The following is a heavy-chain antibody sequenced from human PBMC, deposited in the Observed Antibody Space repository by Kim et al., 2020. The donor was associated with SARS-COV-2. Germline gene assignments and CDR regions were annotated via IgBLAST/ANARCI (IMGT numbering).Heavy chain of an antibody. D-gene: IGHD5-18*01. J-gene: IGHJ3*02. CDR2: ISSSSSYI. V-gene: IGHV3-21*01. Sequence: GGSLRLSCAASGFTFSSYSMNWVRQAPGKGLEWVSSISSSSSYIYYADSVKGRFTISRDNAKNSLYLQMNSLRAEDTAVYYCARDGGIQLWKHPYDAFDIWGQGTMVTVSS. CDR1: GFTFSSYS. CDR3: ARDGGIQLWKHPYDAFDI.